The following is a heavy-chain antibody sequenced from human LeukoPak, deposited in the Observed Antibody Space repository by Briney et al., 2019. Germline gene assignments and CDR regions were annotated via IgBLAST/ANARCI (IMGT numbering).Heavy chain of an antibody. CDR3: TTDSPGIAVADPYYFDY. D-gene: IGHD6-19*01. V-gene: IGHV3-15*01. CDR2: IKSKTDGGTT. J-gene: IGHJ4*02. CDR1: GFTFSNAW. Sequence: GGSLRLSCAASGFTFSNAWMSWVRQAPGKGLEWVGRIKSKTDGGTTDYAAPGKGRFTISRDDSKNTLYLQMNSLKTEDTAVYYCTTDSPGIAVADPYYFDYWGQGTLVTVSS.